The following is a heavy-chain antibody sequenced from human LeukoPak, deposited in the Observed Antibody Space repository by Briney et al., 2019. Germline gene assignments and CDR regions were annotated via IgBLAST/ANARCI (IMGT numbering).Heavy chain of an antibody. J-gene: IGHJ6*03. CDR3: ARRDCSGGSCYSRYYYHYMDV. CDR1: GGSISSSSYY. V-gene: IGHV4-39*01. Sequence: PSETLSLTCTVSGGSISSSSYYWGWIRQPPGKGLEWIGSIYYSGSTYYNPSLKSRVTISVDTSKNQFSLKLSSVTAADTAVYYCARRDCSGGSCYSRYYYHYMDVWGKGTTVTVSS. D-gene: IGHD2-15*01. CDR2: IYYSGST.